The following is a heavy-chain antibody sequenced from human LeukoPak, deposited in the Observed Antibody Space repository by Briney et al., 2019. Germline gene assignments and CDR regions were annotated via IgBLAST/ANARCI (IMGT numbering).Heavy chain of an antibody. V-gene: IGHV3-33*01. CDR1: GFTFSSYG. Sequence: GSLRLSCAASGFTFSSYGMHWVRQAPGKGLEWVAVIWYDGSNKYYADSVKGRFTISRDNSKNTLYLQMNSLRAEDTAVYYCARSHYDFWSGYPPYYYYYYMDVWGKGTTVTVSS. CDR2: IWYDGSNK. D-gene: IGHD3-3*01. J-gene: IGHJ6*03. CDR3: ARSHYDFWSGYPPYYYYYYMDV.